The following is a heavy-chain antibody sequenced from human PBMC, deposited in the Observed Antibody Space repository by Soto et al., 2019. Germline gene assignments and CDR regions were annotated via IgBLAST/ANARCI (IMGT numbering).Heavy chain of an antibody. J-gene: IGHJ4*02. CDR2: ISGYNGNT. V-gene: IGHV1-18*01. CDR1: GYTFTSSG. CDR3: ARAASSAVRLFDS. Sequence: QVQLVQSGAEVKKPGASVKVSCKASGYTFTSSGISWVRQAPGQGLEWMGWISGYNGNTNYAQKFQGRVTMTSDTSTSTAYMELRSLRSNDTAVYFCARAASSAVRLFDSWGQGTLVTVSS. D-gene: IGHD4-17*01.